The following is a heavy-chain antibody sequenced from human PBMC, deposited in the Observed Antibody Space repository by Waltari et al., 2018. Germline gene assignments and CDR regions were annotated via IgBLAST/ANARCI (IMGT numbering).Heavy chain of an antibody. CDR2: IYHSGST. V-gene: IGHV4-38-2*01. CDR3: ASSYYYDSSFDY. CDR1: GYSISSGYY. Sequence: QVQLQESGPGLVKPSETLSLTCAVSGYSISSGYYWGWIRQPPGKGLELIGSIYHSGSTYYNPSLKSRVTISVDTSKNQFSLKLSSVTAADTAVYYCASSYYYDSSFDYWGQGTLVTVSS. D-gene: IGHD3-22*01. J-gene: IGHJ4*02.